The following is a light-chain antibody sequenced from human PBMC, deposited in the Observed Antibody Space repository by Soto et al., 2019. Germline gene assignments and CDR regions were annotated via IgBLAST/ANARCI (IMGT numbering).Light chain of an antibody. CDR1: QSVASSY. CDR3: QQYGHSPRT. CDR2: GAS. Sequence: EIVLTQSPGTLSLSPGERATLSCRASQSVASSYLAWYQQKPGQAPRLLVSGASRRATGIPDRFSGSGSATEFTLTITRLEPEDFAVYYCQQYGHSPRTFGQGTKVEIK. J-gene: IGKJ1*01. V-gene: IGKV3-20*01.